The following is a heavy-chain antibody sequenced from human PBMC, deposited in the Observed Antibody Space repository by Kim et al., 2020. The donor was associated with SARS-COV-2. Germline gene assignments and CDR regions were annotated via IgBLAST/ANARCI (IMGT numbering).Heavy chain of an antibody. CDR1: GYTLTELS. D-gene: IGHD1-26*01. V-gene: IGHV1-24*01. CDR3: ATSFLVGAPSVDY. CDR2: FDREDGEP. J-gene: IGHJ4*02. Sequence: ASVKVSCKVSGYTLTELSMHWVRQAPGKGFEWVGGFDREDGEPIYAQKFQGRVTMTEDASTDTAYMELSSLRSDDTAVYYCATSFLVGAPSVDYWGQGTLVTVSS.